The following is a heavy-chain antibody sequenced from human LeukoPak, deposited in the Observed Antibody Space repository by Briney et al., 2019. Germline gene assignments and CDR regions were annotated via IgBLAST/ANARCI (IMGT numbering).Heavy chain of an antibody. CDR2: INRDGSS. J-gene: IGHJ5*02. CDR1: GGSLTGYY. V-gene: IGHV4-34*01. D-gene: IGHD6-13*01. CDR3: AKSTRNVAAAVDWFDP. Sequence: SETLSLTCDVSGGSLTGYYWSWVRQPPGKGLEWIGEINRDGSSYNNPSLKSRVTISIDTSKNQFSLRLSPVTAADTAVYYCAKSTRNVAAAVDWFDPWGQGTLVTVSS.